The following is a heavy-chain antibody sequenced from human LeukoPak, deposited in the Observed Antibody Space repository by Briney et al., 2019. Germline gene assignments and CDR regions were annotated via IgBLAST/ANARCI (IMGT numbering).Heavy chain of an antibody. V-gene: IGHV3-30-3*01. D-gene: IGHD6-19*01. CDR3: ARGPGYSSGWYVLSVDY. CDR1: GFTFSSYA. CDR2: ISYDGSIK. Sequence: PGRSLRLSCAASGFTFSSYAMSWVRQAPGKGLEWVAVISYDGSIKYYADSVKGRFTTSRDNSKNMLYLQMNSLSAEDTAVYYCARGPGYSSGWYVLSVDYWGQGTLVTVSS. J-gene: IGHJ4*02.